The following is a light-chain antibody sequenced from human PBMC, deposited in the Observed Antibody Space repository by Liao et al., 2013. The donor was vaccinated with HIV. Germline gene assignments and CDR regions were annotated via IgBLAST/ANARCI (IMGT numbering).Light chain of an antibody. CDR1: NLGNKY. CDR2: QHD. CDR3: QAWDSTAAV. V-gene: IGLV3-1*01. Sequence: SYELTQPPSVSVSPGQTATITCSGDNLGNKYASWYQHKAGQSPVLVIYQHDKRPSGIPERFSASKSGHTATLTISGAQAMDEADYYCQAWDSTAAVFGTGTEVTVL. J-gene: IGLJ1*01.